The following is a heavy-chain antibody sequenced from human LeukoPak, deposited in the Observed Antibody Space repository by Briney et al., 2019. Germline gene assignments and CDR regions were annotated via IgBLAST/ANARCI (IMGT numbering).Heavy chain of an antibody. J-gene: IGHJ4*02. V-gene: IGHV1-24*01. D-gene: IGHD2-2*01. Sequence: ASVKVSCKVSGYTLTELSMHWVRQAPGEGLEWMGGFDPEDGETIYAQKFQGRVTMTEDTSTDTAYMELSSLRSEDTAVYYCATGKVPAANFDYWGQGTLVTVSS. CDR1: GYTLTELS. CDR3: ATGKVPAANFDY. CDR2: FDPEDGET.